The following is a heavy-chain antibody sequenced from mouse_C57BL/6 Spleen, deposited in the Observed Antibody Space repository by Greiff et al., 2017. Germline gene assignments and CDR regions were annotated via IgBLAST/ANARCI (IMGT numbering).Heavy chain of an antibody. Sequence: VQLQQPGAELVMPGASVKLSCKASGYTFTSYWMHWVKQRPGQGLEWIGEIDPSDSYTNYNQKFKGKSTLTVDKSSSTAYMQLSSLTSEDSAVYDCARYDYDDAMDYWGQGTSVTVSS. CDR2: IDPSDSYT. CDR1: GYTFTSYW. CDR3: ARYDYDDAMDY. V-gene: IGHV1-69*01. J-gene: IGHJ4*01. D-gene: IGHD2-4*01.